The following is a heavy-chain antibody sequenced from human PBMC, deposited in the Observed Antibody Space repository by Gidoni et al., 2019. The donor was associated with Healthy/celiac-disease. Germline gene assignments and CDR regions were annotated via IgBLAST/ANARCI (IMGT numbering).Heavy chain of an antibody. CDR1: GFTFSSYA. D-gene: IGHD3-22*01. J-gene: IGHJ5*02. CDR2: ISGSGGST. CDR3: AKDADSYDSSGYYGGTNWFDP. Sequence: EVQLLESGGGLVQPGGSLRLSCAASGFTFSSYAIRWVRQAPGKGLEWVSAISGSGGSTYYADSVKGRFTISRDNSKNTLYLQMNSLRAEDTAVYYCAKDADSYDSSGYYGGTNWFDPWGQGTLVTVSS. V-gene: IGHV3-23*01.